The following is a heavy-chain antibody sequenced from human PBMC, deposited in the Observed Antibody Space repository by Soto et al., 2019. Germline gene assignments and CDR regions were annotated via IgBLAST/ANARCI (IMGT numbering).Heavy chain of an antibody. D-gene: IGHD3-22*01. Sequence: SETLSLTCAVYGGSFSGYYWSWIRQPPGKGLEWIGEINHSGSTNYNPSLKSRVTISVDTSKNQFSLKLSSVTAADTAVYYCARHRVIRRLDYWGQGTLVTVSS. V-gene: IGHV4-34*01. CDR2: INHSGST. J-gene: IGHJ4*02. CDR3: ARHRVIRRLDY. CDR1: GGSFSGYY.